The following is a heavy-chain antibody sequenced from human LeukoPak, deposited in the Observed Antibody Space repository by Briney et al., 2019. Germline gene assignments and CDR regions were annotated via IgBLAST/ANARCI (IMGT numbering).Heavy chain of an antibody. CDR1: GFTFSNSA. D-gene: IGHD3-10*01. Sequence: GGSLRLSCAASGFTFSNSAMSWVRQAPGKRLEWVSAISDSGSNTYYADSVKGRFTISRDNSKNTLFLQMNSLRADDSAIYYCASDRSMVRGVTYYWGQGTLVTVSS. CDR2: ISDSGSNT. V-gene: IGHV3-23*01. J-gene: IGHJ4*02. CDR3: ASDRSMVRGVTYY.